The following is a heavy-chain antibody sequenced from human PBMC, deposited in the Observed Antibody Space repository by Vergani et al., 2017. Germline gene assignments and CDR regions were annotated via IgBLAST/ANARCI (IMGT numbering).Heavy chain of an antibody. CDR1: GDSVISTDYH. CDR3: ASTRGACRAAYCHSYDF. CDR2: MDYSGST. Sequence: QVQLQESGPGLVKPSETLSLTCTVSGDSVISTDYHWGWIRQPPGKGLEWIGSMDYSGSTSYNPSLESRISISFETPKNQFSLRLTSVTAADTAVYYCASTRGACRAAYCHSYDFWGPGTLVGVSS. V-gene: IGHV4-39*01. J-gene: IGHJ4*02. D-gene: IGHD2-15*01.